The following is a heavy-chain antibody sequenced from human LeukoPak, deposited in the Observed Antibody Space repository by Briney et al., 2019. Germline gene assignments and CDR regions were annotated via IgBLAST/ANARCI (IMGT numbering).Heavy chain of an antibody. CDR1: GGSISSYY. V-gene: IGHV4-59*01. CDR3: ARSRGGSDAFDI. D-gene: IGHD2-15*01. CDR2: IYYSGST. Sequence: PSETLSLTCAVSGGSISSYYWSWIRQPPGKGLEWIGYIYYSGSTNYNPSLKSRVTISVDTSKNQFSLKLSSVTAADTAVYYCARSRGGSDAFDIWGQGTMVSVSS. J-gene: IGHJ3*02.